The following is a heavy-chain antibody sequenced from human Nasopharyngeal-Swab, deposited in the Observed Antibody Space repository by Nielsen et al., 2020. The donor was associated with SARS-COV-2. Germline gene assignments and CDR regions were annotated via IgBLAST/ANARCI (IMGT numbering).Heavy chain of an antibody. Sequence: GESLKISWRVSGFSFIDYWIGWVSQMPGRGLEWMGIIYPGDSDTRYNPSFQGQVTISADNSISTAYLQWGSLKASDSAMYYCARPLAAASYYFDYWGQGTLVTVSS. D-gene: IGHD6-25*01. J-gene: IGHJ4*02. CDR2: IYPGDSDT. CDR3: ARPLAAASYYFDY. V-gene: IGHV5-51*01. CDR1: GFSFIDYW.